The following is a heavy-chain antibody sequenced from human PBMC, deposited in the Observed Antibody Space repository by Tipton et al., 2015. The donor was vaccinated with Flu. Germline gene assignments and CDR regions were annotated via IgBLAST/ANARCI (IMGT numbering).Heavy chain of an antibody. CDR1: GYTLTSSS. CDR2: ISVYNGNT. Sequence: QSGAEVKKPGASVKVSCKASGYTLTSSSVSWVRQAPGQGLEWMGWISVYNGNTKFAQKVQGRVTMTTDTTTSTAYMELRSLRFDDTAVYYCVRAAGLLGPFDIWGQGTMVTVSS. J-gene: IGHJ3*02. D-gene: IGHD2-8*02. CDR3: VRAAGLLGPFDI. V-gene: IGHV1-18*01.